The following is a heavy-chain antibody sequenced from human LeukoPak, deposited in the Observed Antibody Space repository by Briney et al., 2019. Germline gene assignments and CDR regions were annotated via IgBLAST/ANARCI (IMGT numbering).Heavy chain of an antibody. D-gene: IGHD3-10*01. V-gene: IGHV3-30*04. CDR1: GFTFSSYA. J-gene: IGHJ5*02. Sequence: GGSLRLSCAASGFTFSSYAMHWVRQAPGKGLEWVAVISYDGSNKYYADSVKGRFTISRDNSKNTLYLQMNSLRAEDTAVYYCARGGLLWFGELSQKLDNWFDPWGQGTLVTVSS. CDR2: ISYDGSNK. CDR3: ARGGLLWFGELSQKLDNWFDP.